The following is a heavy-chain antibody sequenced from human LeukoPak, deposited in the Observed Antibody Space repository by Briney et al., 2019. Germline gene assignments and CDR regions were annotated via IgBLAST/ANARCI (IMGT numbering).Heavy chain of an antibody. Sequence: GGSLRLSCAASEFTFSDYYMSWVRQAPEKGLEWVSYISSDGSTIYYADSVKGRFTISRDNAKNSLYLQMNSLRAEDMALYYCAKETLSGASDIWGQGTMVTVSS. D-gene: IGHD3-10*01. CDR1: EFTFSDYY. CDR2: ISSDGSTI. CDR3: AKETLSGASDI. J-gene: IGHJ3*02. V-gene: IGHV3-11*01.